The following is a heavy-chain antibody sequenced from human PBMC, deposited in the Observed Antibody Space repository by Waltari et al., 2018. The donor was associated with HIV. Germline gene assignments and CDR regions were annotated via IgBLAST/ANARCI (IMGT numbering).Heavy chain of an antibody. Sequence: EVRLVESGGGLVKPGGSLRLSCEASGFTFTSYSMNWVRQAPGKGLEWGSFISSSSSHIYYTDSLKGRFTISRDNAKNSLYLQMNSLRADDTAIYYCARDSPRLSGTSRFDYWGRGTLVTVSS. V-gene: IGHV3-21*02. J-gene: IGHJ4*02. D-gene: IGHD1-7*01. CDR3: ARDSPRLSGTSRFDY. CDR2: ISSSSSHI. CDR1: GFTFTSYS.